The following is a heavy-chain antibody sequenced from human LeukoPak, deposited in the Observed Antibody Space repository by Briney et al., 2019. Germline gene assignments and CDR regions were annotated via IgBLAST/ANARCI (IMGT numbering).Heavy chain of an antibody. D-gene: IGHD3-3*01. CDR2: IYTSGST. V-gene: IGHV4-61*02. Sequence: SETLSLTCTVSGGAISSGSYYWSWIRQPPGKGLEWIGRIYTSGSTNYNPSLKSRVTISVDTSKNQFSLKLSSVTAADTAVYYSATTYYDFWGGYSLGWFDPWGQGTLVTVSS. CDR1: GGAISSGSYY. J-gene: IGHJ5*02. CDR3: ATTYYDFWGGYSLGWFDP.